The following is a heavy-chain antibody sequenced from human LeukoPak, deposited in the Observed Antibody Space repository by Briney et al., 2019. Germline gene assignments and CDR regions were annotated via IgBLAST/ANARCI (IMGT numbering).Heavy chain of an antibody. Sequence: GGSLRLSCAASGFTVSSNYMTWVRQAPGKGLEWVSVIYSGGTTYYADSVKGRFTISRDNSKNTLYLQMNTPRAEDTAVYYCARDSDILASDAFDIWGQGTMVTVSS. CDR1: GFTVSSNY. D-gene: IGHD3-9*01. V-gene: IGHV3-66*01. J-gene: IGHJ3*02. CDR3: ARDSDILASDAFDI. CDR2: IYSGGTT.